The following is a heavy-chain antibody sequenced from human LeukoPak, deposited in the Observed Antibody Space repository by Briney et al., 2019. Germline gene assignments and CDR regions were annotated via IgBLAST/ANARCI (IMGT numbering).Heavy chain of an antibody. CDR2: IYCSGST. CDR1: GGSISSYY. V-gene: IGHV4-59*01. J-gene: IGHJ4*02. CDR3: ARIKTDSSGYYFGGSYQYNFDY. Sequence: SETLSLTCTVSGGSISSYYWSWIRQPPGKGLEWIGYIYCSGSTNYNPSLKSRVTISVDTSKNQFSLKLSSVTAADTAVYYCARIKTDSSGYYFGGSYQYNFDYWGQGTLVTVSS. D-gene: IGHD3-22*01.